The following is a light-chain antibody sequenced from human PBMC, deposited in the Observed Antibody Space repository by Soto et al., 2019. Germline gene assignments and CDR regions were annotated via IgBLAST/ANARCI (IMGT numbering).Light chain of an antibody. CDR3: QQYGSSSYT. V-gene: IGKV3-20*01. Sequence: EIVLTLSPGTLSLSPGERATLSCRASQSVRSSYLAWYQQKPGQAPRLLLYGASSRATGIPDRFSGCGSRTDFTLTISRREPEDLAVYYCQQYGSSSYTFGPGTKLEIK. CDR1: QSVRSSY. J-gene: IGKJ2*01. CDR2: GAS.